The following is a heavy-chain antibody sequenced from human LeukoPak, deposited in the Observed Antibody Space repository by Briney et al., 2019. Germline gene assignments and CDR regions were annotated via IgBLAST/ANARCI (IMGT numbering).Heavy chain of an antibody. CDR3: ARGTLEWLLGYFDY. V-gene: IGHV1-8*01. Sequence: ASVKVSCKASGYTFTSYDINWVRQATGQGLEWMGWMNPNSGNTGYAQKFQGRVTMTRNTSISTAYMELSSLRSEDTAVYYCARGTLEWLLGYFDYWGQGTLVTVSS. CDR1: GYTFTSYD. D-gene: IGHD3-3*01. J-gene: IGHJ4*02. CDR2: MNPNSGNT.